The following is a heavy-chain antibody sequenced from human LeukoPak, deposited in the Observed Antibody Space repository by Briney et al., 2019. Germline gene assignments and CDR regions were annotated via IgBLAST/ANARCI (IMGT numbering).Heavy chain of an antibody. CDR3: ARGRGSYEGYFDY. D-gene: IGHD1-26*01. CDR2: IIPIFGTA. CDR1: GGTFSSYA. V-gene: IGHV1-69*05. J-gene: IGHJ4*02. Sequence: SVKVSCKASGGTFSSYAISWVRQAPGQGLEWMGGIIPIFGTANYAQKFQGRVTITRNTSISTAYMELSSLRSEDTAVYYCARGRGSYEGYFDYWGQGTLVTVSS.